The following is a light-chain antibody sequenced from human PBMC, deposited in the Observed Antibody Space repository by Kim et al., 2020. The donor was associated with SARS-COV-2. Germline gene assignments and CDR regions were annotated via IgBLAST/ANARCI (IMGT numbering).Light chain of an antibody. CDR1: SSDVGGYNY. CDR3: SSYAGSKVA. Sequence: QSALTQPPSASGSPGQSVTISCTGTSSDVGGYNYVSWYQQHPGKAPKLMTYEVSKRPSGVPDRFSGSKSGITASLTVSGLQAEDEADYYCSSYAGSKVAFGGGTQLTVL. CDR2: EVS. V-gene: IGLV2-8*01. J-gene: IGLJ2*01.